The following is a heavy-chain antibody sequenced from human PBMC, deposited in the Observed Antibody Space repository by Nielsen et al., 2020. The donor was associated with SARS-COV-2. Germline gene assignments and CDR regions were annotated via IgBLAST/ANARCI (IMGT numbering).Heavy chain of an antibody. V-gene: IGHV1-69*06. J-gene: IGHJ5*02. CDR2: IIPIFGTA. Sequence: SAKVSCKASAGTFSSYASSWVRQAPGQGLEWMGGIIPIFGTANYAQKFQGRVTITADKSTSTAYMELSSLRSEDTAVYYCARRGDWNHVWFDPWGQGTLVTVSS. D-gene: IGHD1-1*01. CDR3: ARRGDWNHVWFDP. CDR1: AGTFSSYA.